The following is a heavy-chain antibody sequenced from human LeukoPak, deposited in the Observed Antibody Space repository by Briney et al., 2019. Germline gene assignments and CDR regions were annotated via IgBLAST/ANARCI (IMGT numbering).Heavy chain of an antibody. CDR3: ARGDLSYSSGWPY. J-gene: IGHJ4*02. V-gene: IGHV4-34*01. CDR1: GGSFSGYY. Sequence: KPSETLSLTCAVYGGSFSGYYWSWIRQPPGKGLERIGEINHSGSTNYNPSLKSRVTISVDTSKNQFSLKLSSVTAADTAVYYCARGDLSYSSGWPYWGQGTLVTVSS. D-gene: IGHD6-19*01. CDR2: INHSGST.